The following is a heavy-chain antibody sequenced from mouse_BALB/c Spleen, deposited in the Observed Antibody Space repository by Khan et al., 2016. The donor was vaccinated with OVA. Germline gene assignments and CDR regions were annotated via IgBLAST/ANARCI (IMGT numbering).Heavy chain of an antibody. CDR1: GYIFTDYV. Sequence: QVQLKASGPELVKPGASVKMSCKASGYIFTDYVMNWVKQRPGQGLEWIGQIYPGRDSTYYNDKFKDQATMTTDSSSSTVYMQLNSLTSEDSAVYFCARGGWDVFAYWGQGTLVTVSA. CDR2: IYPGRDST. J-gene: IGHJ3*01. D-gene: IGHD4-1*01. CDR3: ARGGWDVFAY. V-gene: IGHV1-77*01.